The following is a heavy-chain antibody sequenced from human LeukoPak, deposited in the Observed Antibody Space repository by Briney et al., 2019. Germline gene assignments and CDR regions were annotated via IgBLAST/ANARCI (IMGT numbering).Heavy chain of an antibody. CDR2: INPNSGGT. CDR1: GYTFTGYY. CDR3: ARGGYYDSSGYYNYFDY. V-gene: IGHV1-2*02. J-gene: IGHJ4*02. Sequence: ASVKVSCKASGYTFTGYYMHWVRQAPGQGLEWMGWINPNSGGTNYAQKFQGRVTMTRDTSISTAYMELSRLRSDDTAVYYCARGGYYDSSGYYNYFDYSGQGTLVTVSS. D-gene: IGHD3-22*01.